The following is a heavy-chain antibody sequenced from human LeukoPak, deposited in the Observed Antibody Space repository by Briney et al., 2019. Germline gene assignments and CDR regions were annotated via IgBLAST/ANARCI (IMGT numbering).Heavy chain of an antibody. CDR2: INHSGST. V-gene: IGHV4-34*01. CDR1: GGSFSGYY. D-gene: IGHD4-23*01. CDR3: ARERGPVTPTDY. J-gene: IGHJ4*02. Sequence: SETLSLTCAVYGGSFSGYYWSWIRQPPGKGLEWIGEINHSGSTNYNPSLKSRVTISVDTSKNQFSLKLSSVTAADTAVYYCARERGPVTPTDYWGQGTLVTVSS.